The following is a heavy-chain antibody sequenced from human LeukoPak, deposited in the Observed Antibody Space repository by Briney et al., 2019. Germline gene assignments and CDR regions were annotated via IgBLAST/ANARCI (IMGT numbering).Heavy chain of an antibody. CDR1: GYTFTSYA. D-gene: IGHD3-9*01. V-gene: IGHV1-3*01. J-gene: IGHJ4*02. Sequence: ASVKVSCKASGYTFTSYAMHWVRQAPGQRLEWMGWINAGNGNTKYSQKFQGRVTITRDTSASTAYMELSSLRSEDTAVYYCAREPYYDILRAYYFDYWGQGTLVTVSS. CDR3: AREPYYDILRAYYFDY. CDR2: INAGNGNT.